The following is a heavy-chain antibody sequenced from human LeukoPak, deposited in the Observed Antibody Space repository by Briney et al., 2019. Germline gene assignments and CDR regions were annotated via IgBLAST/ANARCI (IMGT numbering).Heavy chain of an antibody. J-gene: IGHJ1*01. CDR3: AREYSASEH. CDR1: GYTFVGYY. V-gene: IGHV1-2*02. Sequence: ASVKVSCKASGYTFVGYYFHWERQVPGQVLDWIGWSAPYTGNTHYAQKFQGRITVTRDTSISTTYMELSWLTSDDTALYYCAREYSASEHWGQGTLVTVSS. D-gene: IGHD4-11*01. CDR2: SAPYTGNT.